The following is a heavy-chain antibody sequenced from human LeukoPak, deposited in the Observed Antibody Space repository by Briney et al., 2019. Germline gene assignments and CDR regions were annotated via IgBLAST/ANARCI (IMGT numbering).Heavy chain of an antibody. CDR3: ATDRVVPASIGGIWFDP. CDR1: GGTFSSYA. Sequence: GASVKVSCKASGGTFSSYAIRWVRQAPGQGLEWMGRIIPILGIAIYAQKFQGRVTMTEDTSTDTAFMELSSLRSEDTAVYYCATDRVVPASIGGIWFDPWGQGTLVTVSS. D-gene: IGHD2-2*01. CDR2: IIPILGIA. J-gene: IGHJ5*02. V-gene: IGHV1-69*04.